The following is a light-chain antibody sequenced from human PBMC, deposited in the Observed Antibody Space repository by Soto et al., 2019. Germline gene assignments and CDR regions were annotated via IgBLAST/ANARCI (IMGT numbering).Light chain of an antibody. Sequence: DIQMTQSPSTLSASVGDRVTITCRASESISTWLAWYQQKPGKAPKLLIYKASSLESGVPSRFRGSGSGTEFSLTISTLQPDDFATYYCQQYKSFPRTFGQGTRVEIK. CDR2: KAS. CDR1: ESISTW. V-gene: IGKV1-5*03. J-gene: IGKJ1*01. CDR3: QQYKSFPRT.